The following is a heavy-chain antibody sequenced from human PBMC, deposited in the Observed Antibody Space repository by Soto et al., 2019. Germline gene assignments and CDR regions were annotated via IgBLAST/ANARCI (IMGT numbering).Heavy chain of an antibody. CDR2: IRSSRYGGTT. J-gene: IGHJ5*02. Sequence: GGSLRLSCATSGFTFHDHGMSWVRQAPGKGLDWVGFIRSSRYGGTTDYAASVKGRFFIPRDDFKSIAFLQMNNLETEGTAVYYCTRAPLRCSGGSCYSADAWGQGTLVTVSS. CDR3: TRAPLRCSGGSCYSADA. CDR1: GFTFHDHG. D-gene: IGHD2-15*01. V-gene: IGHV3-49*04.